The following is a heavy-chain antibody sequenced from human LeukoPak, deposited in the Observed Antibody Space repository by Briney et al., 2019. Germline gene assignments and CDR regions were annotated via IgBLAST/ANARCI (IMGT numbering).Heavy chain of an antibody. CDR3: ARALLGFDP. CDR1: GYTFTGYY. CDR2: INPNSGGK. V-gene: IGHV1-2*02. Sequence: GASVKVSCKASGYTFTGYYMHWVRQAPGQGLEWMGGINPNSGGKNYAQKFQGRATMTSDTSISTAYMELSRLRSDDTAVYYCARALLGFDPWGQGTLVTVSS. J-gene: IGHJ5*02.